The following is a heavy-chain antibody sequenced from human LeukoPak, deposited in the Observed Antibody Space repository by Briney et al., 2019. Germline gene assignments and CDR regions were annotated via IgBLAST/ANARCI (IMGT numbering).Heavy chain of an antibody. Sequence: VASVKVSCKASGYDFTSVGITWVRRAPGQGLEWMGWINPNSGDTYFAQSFQGRVTMTRDTSINTAYMELSGLRSDDTAVYYCARLIVGAKFDYWGQGTLVSVSS. CDR1: GYDFTSVG. V-gene: IGHV1-2*02. CDR2: INPNSGDT. CDR3: ARLIVGAKFDY. D-gene: IGHD1-26*01. J-gene: IGHJ4*02.